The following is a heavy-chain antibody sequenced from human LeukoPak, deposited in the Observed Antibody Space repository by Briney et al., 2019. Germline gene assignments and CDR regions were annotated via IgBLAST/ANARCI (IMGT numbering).Heavy chain of an antibody. Sequence: GGSLRLSCVVSGFRFDDYGMHWVRQAPGKGLEWVSGISWSGTTTGYADSVKGRFTISRDSAKNSLYLQMDGLRVEDTALYYCAKDESTGGFAPGYFYGMGVWGQGTTVTVSS. J-gene: IGHJ6*02. D-gene: IGHD3-16*01. CDR1: GFRFDDYG. V-gene: IGHV3-9*01. CDR2: ISWSGTTT. CDR3: AKDESTGGFAPGYFYGMGV.